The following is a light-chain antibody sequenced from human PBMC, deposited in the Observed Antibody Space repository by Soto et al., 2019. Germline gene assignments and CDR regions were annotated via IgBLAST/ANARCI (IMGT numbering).Light chain of an antibody. CDR1: QSVSSH. J-gene: IGKJ2*01. Sequence: EVVLTQSPATLSVSPGKRATLSCRASQSVSSHLAWYQQKPGQAPRLLIYGASTRATGIPDRFSGSGSGTEFTLTISSLQSEDFAVYYCQHYNNGPRYTFGQGTKLEIK. V-gene: IGKV3-15*01. CDR3: QHYNNGPRYT. CDR2: GAS.